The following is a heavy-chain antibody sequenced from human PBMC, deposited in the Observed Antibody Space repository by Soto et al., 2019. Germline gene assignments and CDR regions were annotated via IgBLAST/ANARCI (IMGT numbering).Heavy chain of an antibody. D-gene: IGHD3-10*01. V-gene: IGHV4-61*01. J-gene: IGHJ5*02. CDR1: GGSVSSGSYY. CDR2: IYYSGST. CDR3: ARERWFGELLWWFDP. Sequence: PSETLSLTCTVSGGSVSSGSYYWSWIRQPPGKGLEWIGYIYYSGSTNYNPSLKSRVTISVDTSKNQFSLKLSSVTAADTAVYYCARERWFGELLWWFDPWGQGTLVTVSS.